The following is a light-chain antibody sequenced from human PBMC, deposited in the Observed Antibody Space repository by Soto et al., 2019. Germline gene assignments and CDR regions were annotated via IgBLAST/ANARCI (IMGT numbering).Light chain of an antibody. J-gene: IGKJ5*01. CDR2: DAS. CDR3: QQYNSYSLSIT. V-gene: IGKV1-5*01. CDR1: QSISSW. Sequence: DIQMTQSPSTLSASVGDRVTITCRASQSISSWLAWYQQKPGKDPKLLIYDASSLESGVPSRFSGSGSGTEFTLTISSRQPDDFATYDCQQYNSYSLSITFGQGTRLEIK.